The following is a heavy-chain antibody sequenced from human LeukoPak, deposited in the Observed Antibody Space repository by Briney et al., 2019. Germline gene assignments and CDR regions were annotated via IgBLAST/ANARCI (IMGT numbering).Heavy chain of an antibody. Sequence: GESLKISCKGSGYSFTSYWIGWVRQMPGKGLEWMGIIYPGDSDTRYSPSFQGQVTISADKSISTAYLQWSSLKASDTAMYYCARSSKDYYDSSGYYYGWFDPWGQGTLTVSS. CDR3: ARSSKDYYDSSGYYYGWFDP. J-gene: IGHJ5*02. V-gene: IGHV5-51*01. D-gene: IGHD3-22*01. CDR2: IYPGDSDT. CDR1: GYSFTSYW.